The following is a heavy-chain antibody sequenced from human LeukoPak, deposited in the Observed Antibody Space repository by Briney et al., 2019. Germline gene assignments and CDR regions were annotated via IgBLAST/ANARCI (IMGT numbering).Heavy chain of an antibody. V-gene: IGHV3-30*03. CDR3: ARVGYSYGLELDY. CDR1: GFTFSSYS. CDR2: ISYDGSNK. Sequence: GGSLRLSCAASGFTFSSYSMHWVRQAPGKGLEWVAVISYDGSNKYYADSVKGRFTISRDNSKNTLYLQMNSLRAEDTAVYYCARVGYSYGLELDYWGQGTLVTVSS. D-gene: IGHD5-18*01. J-gene: IGHJ4*02.